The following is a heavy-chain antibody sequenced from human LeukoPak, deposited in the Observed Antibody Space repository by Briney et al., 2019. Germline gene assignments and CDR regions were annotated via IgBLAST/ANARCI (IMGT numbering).Heavy chain of an antibody. CDR2: IIPILGIA. V-gene: IGHV1-69*02. CDR1: GGTFSSYT. J-gene: IGHJ6*02. Sequence: ASVKVSCKASGGTFSSYTISWVRQAPGQGLEWVGRIIPILGIANYAQKFQGRVTITADKSTSTAYMELSSLRSEDTAVYYCARDCSSTSCYWYYYGMDVWGQGTTVTVSS. CDR3: ARDCSSTSCYWYYYGMDV. D-gene: IGHD2-2*01.